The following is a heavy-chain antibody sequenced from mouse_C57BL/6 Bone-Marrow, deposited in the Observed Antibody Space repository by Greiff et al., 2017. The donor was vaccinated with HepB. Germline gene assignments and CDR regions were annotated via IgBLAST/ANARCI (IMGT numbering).Heavy chain of an antibody. V-gene: IGHV1-19*01. Sequence: VQLKESGPVLVKPGASVKLSCKASGYTFTDYYMNWVKQSHGKSLEWIGVINPYNGGTRYNQKFKGKATLTVDKSSSTAYMELNSLTSEDSAVYYCARTVVAMEYFGYWGQGTTLTVSS. CDR2: INPYNGGT. D-gene: IGHD1-1*01. CDR3: ARTVVAMEYFGY. CDR1: GYTFTDYY. J-gene: IGHJ2*01.